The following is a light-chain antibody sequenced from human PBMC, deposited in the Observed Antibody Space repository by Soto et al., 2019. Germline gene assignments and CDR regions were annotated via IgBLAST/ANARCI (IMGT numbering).Light chain of an antibody. Sequence: DIQMTQSPSSLSASVGDRVTITCRASQSISIYLNWYQQKPGKAPKLLIYAASSLQSGVPSRFSGSGSGTDFVLTISSLQPEDFATYYCQQSDRTPWTFGQGTKVEIK. CDR2: AAS. J-gene: IGKJ1*01. CDR1: QSISIY. CDR3: QQSDRTPWT. V-gene: IGKV1-39*01.